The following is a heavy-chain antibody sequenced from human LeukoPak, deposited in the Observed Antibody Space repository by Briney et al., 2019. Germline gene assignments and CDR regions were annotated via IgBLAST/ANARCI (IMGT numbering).Heavy chain of an antibody. D-gene: IGHD1-26*01. CDR3: AKVLSGSQDY. V-gene: IGHV3-23*01. J-gene: IGHJ4*02. CDR2: IGGGGEYT. Sequence: GGSLRLSCAASGFTFSSYAMSWVHQAPGKGLEWVSTIGGGGEYTYYADSVKGRFIISRDNSKNTFYLQMNSLRAEDTAVYYCAKVLSGSQDYWGQGTLVTVFS. CDR1: GFTFSSYA.